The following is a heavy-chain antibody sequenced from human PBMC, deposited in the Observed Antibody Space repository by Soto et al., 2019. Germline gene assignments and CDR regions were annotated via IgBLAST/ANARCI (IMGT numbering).Heavy chain of an antibody. J-gene: IGHJ4*02. CDR3: AIASVTRIRGEPPAH. D-gene: IGHD3-10*01. Sequence: SLRLGCTACGVSFRAFAMGWVRKEPGKGLEWVSGITGSGGSTNYADSVKGRFTIFRDNSKDTLYLQMHSLGVDDTAIYYCAIASVTRIRGEPPAHWGQGTLVTVSS. CDR2: ITGSGGST. V-gene: IGHV3-23*01. CDR1: GVSFRAFA.